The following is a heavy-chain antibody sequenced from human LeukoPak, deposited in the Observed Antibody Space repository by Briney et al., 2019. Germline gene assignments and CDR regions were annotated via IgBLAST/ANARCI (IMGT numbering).Heavy chain of an antibody. D-gene: IGHD6-13*01. CDR2: ISGSGGST. Sequence: GGSLRLSCAASGFTFSAFGMNWVRQAPGKGLEWVSAISGSGGSTYYADSVKGRFTISRDNSKNTLYLQMNSLRAEDTAVYYCAKRPGIAAAGTLDWFDPWGQGTLVTVSS. J-gene: IGHJ5*02. CDR1: GFTFSAFG. CDR3: AKRPGIAAAGTLDWFDP. V-gene: IGHV3-23*01.